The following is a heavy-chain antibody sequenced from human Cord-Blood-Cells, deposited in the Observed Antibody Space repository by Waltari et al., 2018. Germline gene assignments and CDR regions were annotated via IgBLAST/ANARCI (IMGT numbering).Heavy chain of an antibody. Sequence: QVQLQQSGPGLVKPSQTLAPTSAVSGDSVSSNSHACNWIRQSPSRGLEWLGRTYYRSKWYNDYAVSVKSRITINPDTSKNQFSLQLNSVTPEDTAVYYCARSIAAAGDYWGQGTLVTVSS. V-gene: IGHV6-1*01. D-gene: IGHD6-13*01. J-gene: IGHJ4*02. CDR1: GDSVSSNSHA. CDR3: ARSIAAAGDY. CDR2: TYYRSKWYN.